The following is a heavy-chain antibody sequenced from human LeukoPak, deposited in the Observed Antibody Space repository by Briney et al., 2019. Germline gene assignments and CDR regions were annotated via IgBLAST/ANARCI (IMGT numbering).Heavy chain of an antibody. D-gene: IGHD3-10*01. CDR3: ARDSGAGGYNWFDP. CDR1: GGSISRGDYY. Sequence: SQTLSLTCTVSGGSISRGDYYWSWVRQHPGKGLEWIGYSYYSGSTYYNPSLKSRVTISVDTSKNQFSLKVTSVTAADTAVYYCARDSGAGGYNWFDPWGQGTLVTVSS. V-gene: IGHV4-31*03. CDR2: SYYSGST. J-gene: IGHJ5*02.